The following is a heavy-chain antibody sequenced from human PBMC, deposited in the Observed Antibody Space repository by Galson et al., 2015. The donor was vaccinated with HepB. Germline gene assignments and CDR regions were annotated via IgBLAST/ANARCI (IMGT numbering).Heavy chain of an antibody. Sequence: CAISGDSVSSNSAAWNWIRQSPSRGLEWLGRTYYRSKWYNDYAVSVKSRITINPDTSKNQFSLQLNSVTPEDTAVYYCARVRYSYGYTVYYYYGMDVWGQGTTVTVSS. J-gene: IGHJ6*02. CDR2: TYYRSKWYN. D-gene: IGHD5-18*01. CDR3: ARVRYSYGYTVYYYYGMDV. CDR1: GDSVSSNSAA. V-gene: IGHV6-1*01.